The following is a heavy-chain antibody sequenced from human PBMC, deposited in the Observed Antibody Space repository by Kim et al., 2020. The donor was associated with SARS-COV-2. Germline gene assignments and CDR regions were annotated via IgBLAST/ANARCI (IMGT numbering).Heavy chain of an antibody. CDR1: GGSISSSNW. Sequence: SETLSLTCAVSGGSISSSNWWSWVRQPPGKGLEWIGEIYHSGSTNYNPSLKSRVTISVDKSKNQFSLKLSSVTAADTAVYYCARGLFGELSFFFDYWGQGTLVTVSS. CDR3: ARGLFGELSFFFDY. V-gene: IGHV4-4*02. J-gene: IGHJ4*02. CDR2: IYHSGST. D-gene: IGHD3-10*02.